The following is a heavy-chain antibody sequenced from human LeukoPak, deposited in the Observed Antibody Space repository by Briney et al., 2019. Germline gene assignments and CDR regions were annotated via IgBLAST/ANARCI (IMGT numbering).Heavy chain of an antibody. Sequence: GPVKVSCKASGYTFTGYYMHWVRQAPGQGLEWMGWINPNSGGTNYAQKFPGRVTMTRDTSISTAYMELSRLRSDDTAVYYCARGEITMIVVVDLGIDYWGQGTLVTVSS. J-gene: IGHJ4*02. CDR3: ARGEITMIVVVDLGIDY. V-gene: IGHV1-2*02. CDR2: INPNSGGT. D-gene: IGHD3-22*01. CDR1: GYTFTGYY.